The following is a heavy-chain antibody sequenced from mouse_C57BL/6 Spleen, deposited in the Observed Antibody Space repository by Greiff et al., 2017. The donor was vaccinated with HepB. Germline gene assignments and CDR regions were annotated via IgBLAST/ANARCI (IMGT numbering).Heavy chain of an antibody. CDR3: ARAAQATRSFDY. D-gene: IGHD3-2*02. CDR2: FDPSFSYT. J-gene: IGHJ2*01. CDR1: GYTFTSYC. Sequence: VQLQQPGAELVRPGTSVKLSCKASGYTFTSYCFPWLKQRPGQGLGWIGLFDPSFSYTNYNQKFKGKATLTVDTSSSTAYMQLSSLTSEDSAVYYCARAAQATRSFDYWGQGTTLTVSS. V-gene: IGHV1-59*01.